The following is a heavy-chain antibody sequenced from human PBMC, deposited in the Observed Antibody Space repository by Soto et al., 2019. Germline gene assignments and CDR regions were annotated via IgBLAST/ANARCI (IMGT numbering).Heavy chain of an antibody. CDR2: ISTSGSTI. D-gene: IGHD2-15*01. V-gene: IGHV3-48*03. Sequence: PGGSLRLSCAASGFTFSSYDMNWVRQAPGKGLEWVSYISTSGSTIYYADSVKGRFTISRDNATNSLYLQINSLRAEDTAVYYWARDRMSIFYYYGMEVGGNGTMVSVSS. CDR1: GFTFSSYD. J-gene: IGHJ6*04. CDR3: ARDRMSIFYYYGMEV.